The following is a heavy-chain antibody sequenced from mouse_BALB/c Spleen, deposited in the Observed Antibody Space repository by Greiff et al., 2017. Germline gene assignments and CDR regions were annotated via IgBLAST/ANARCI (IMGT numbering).Heavy chain of an antibody. J-gene: IGHJ4*01. Sequence: EVKLEESGPGLVKPSQSLSLTCTVTGYSITSDYAWNWIRQFPGNKLEWMGYISYSGSTSYNPSLKSRISITRDTSKNQFFLQLNSVTTEDTATYYCAREGLDYGSREAMDYWGQGTSVTVSS. CDR1: GYSITSDYA. V-gene: IGHV3-2*02. D-gene: IGHD1-1*01. CDR3: AREGLDYGSREAMDY. CDR2: ISYSGST.